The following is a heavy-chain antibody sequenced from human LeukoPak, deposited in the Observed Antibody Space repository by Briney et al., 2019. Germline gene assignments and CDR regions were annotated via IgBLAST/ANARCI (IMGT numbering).Heavy chain of an antibody. Sequence: SETLSLICSVSGGSINSYWWSWIRKPAGKGLKFIGRIYTTGMTNYNPSLKSRVSMSVDTSKNKFSLELRSVTAADTAVYFCARAGYTISSYRFDYWGQGALVTVSS. CDR2: IYTTGMT. D-gene: IGHD3-16*02. CDR3: ARAGYTISSYRFDY. J-gene: IGHJ4*02. V-gene: IGHV4-4*07. CDR1: GGSINSYW.